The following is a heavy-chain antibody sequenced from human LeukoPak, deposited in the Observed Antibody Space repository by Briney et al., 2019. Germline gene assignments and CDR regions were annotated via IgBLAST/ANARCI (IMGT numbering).Heavy chain of an antibody. D-gene: IGHD6-19*01. CDR1: EYSFTSYW. J-gene: IGHJ4*02. V-gene: IGHV5-51*01. CDR3: ASGMVGGTGGGYFDY. CDR2: IYPGDSDT. Sequence: GESLKISCKGTEYSFTSYWIGWVRHMPGKGLEWMGIIYPGDSDTRYSPSFQGQVTISADKSISTAYLQWSSLKASDTAMYYCASGMVGGTGGGYFDYWGQGTLVTVSS.